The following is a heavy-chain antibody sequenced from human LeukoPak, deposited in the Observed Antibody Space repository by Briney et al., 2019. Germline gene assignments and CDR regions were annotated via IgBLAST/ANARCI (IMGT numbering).Heavy chain of an antibody. CDR1: GFTVSDNF. V-gene: IGHV3-66*01. Sequence: GGSLRLSCAVSGFTVSDNFMSWVRQTPGKGLEWVSIIYSGGTIHYADSVKGRFTISRDNSKNTLYLQMNSQRVEDTAVYYCVKDRDYYGSGTYGWFDPWGQGTLVIVSS. J-gene: IGHJ5*02. CDR3: VKDRDYYGSGTYGWFDP. CDR2: IYSGGTI. D-gene: IGHD3-10*01.